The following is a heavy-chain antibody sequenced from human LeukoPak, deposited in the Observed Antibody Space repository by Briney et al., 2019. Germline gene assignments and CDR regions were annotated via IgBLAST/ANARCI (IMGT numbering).Heavy chain of an antibody. Sequence: PGGSLRLSCAASGFTFSNYAMSWVRQAPGKGLEWVSGITGSGGSTNYADSVKGRFTIPRYSSKNTLYLQMNSLRVEDTAVYYCAKRSGYCSTISCFHLFDQWRQGTLVTVSS. J-gene: IGHJ4*02. D-gene: IGHD2-2*01. CDR3: AKRSGYCSTISCFHLFDQ. CDR1: GFTFSNYA. CDR2: ITGSGGST. V-gene: IGHV3-23*01.